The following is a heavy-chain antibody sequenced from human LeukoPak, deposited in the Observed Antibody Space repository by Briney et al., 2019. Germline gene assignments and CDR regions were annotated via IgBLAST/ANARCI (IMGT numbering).Heavy chain of an antibody. Sequence: PGGSLRLSCAASGFTFSTYNMNWVRQAPGKGLEWVSYISSRSSTIYYADSVKGRFTVSRDNAKNSLYLQMNSLRDEDTAVYYCARGAFYYDSSTYYQTLYYWGQGTLVTVSS. CDR1: GFTFSTYN. CDR3: ARGAFYYDSSTYYQTLYY. CDR2: ISSRSSTI. J-gene: IGHJ4*02. V-gene: IGHV3-48*02. D-gene: IGHD3-22*01.